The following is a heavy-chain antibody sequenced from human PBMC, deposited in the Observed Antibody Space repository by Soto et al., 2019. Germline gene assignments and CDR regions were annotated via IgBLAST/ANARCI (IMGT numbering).Heavy chain of an antibody. CDR3: APHREQLAYFDY. Sequence: QLQLQESGPGLVKPSETLSLTCTVSGGSISSSSYYWGWIRQPPGKGLEWIGSIYYSGSTYYNPSLRSRVTISVDTSKNQFSLKLSSVTAADTAVYYCAPHREQLAYFDYWGQGTLVTVSS. CDR1: GGSISSSSYY. CDR2: IYYSGST. J-gene: IGHJ4*02. V-gene: IGHV4-39*01. D-gene: IGHD6-13*01.